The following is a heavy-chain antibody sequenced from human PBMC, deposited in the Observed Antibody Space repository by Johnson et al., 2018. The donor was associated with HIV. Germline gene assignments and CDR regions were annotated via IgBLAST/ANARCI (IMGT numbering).Heavy chain of an antibody. D-gene: IGHD3-10*02. V-gene: IGHV3-15*01. CDR3: TTMSSLLFGDIHVFGDGFDI. CDR1: GFTFSNAW. CDR2: VKSKTDGGTI. J-gene: IGHJ3*02. Sequence: MLLVESGGGSVKSGGSLRVSCAASGFTFSNAWMSWVRQAPGKGLEWVGRVKSKTDGGTIDYAAAVKGRFIISRDDSKNTLYLQINGLKTEDTAMYYFTTMSSLLFGDIHVFGDGFDIWCQGTMVTVSS.